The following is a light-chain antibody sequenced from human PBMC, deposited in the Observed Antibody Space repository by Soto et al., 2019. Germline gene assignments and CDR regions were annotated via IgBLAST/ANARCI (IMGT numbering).Light chain of an antibody. CDR2: TNN. Sequence: QSGLTQPPSTSGTPGQRVTISCSGSSSNIGSNTVHWYQQIPGTAPKLLIYTNNQRSSGVSDRFSGSKSDTSASLVISGLQSEDEADYYCATWDNGLTGVVFGGGTQLTVL. J-gene: IGLJ2*01. CDR1: SSNIGSNT. V-gene: IGLV1-44*01. CDR3: ATWDNGLTGVV.